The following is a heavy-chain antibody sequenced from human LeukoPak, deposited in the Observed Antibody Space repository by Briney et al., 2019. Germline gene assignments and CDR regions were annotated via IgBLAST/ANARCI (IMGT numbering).Heavy chain of an antibody. D-gene: IGHD6-13*01. V-gene: IGHV3-30*04. Sequence: WGSLRLSCAASAFTFNIYAMHWVRQAPGKGLEWVAVISYDGSDKYYPDSVKGRFTISRDNSNNTLYLQMNSLRVEDTAVYYCARRWSFDYWGQGTLVTVSS. J-gene: IGHJ4*02. CDR2: ISYDGSDK. CDR1: AFTFNIYA. CDR3: ARRWSFDY.